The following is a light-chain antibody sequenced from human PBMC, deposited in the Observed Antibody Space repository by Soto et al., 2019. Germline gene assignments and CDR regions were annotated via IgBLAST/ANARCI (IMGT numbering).Light chain of an antibody. J-gene: IGLJ1*01. CDR3: NSYASSGTLV. V-gene: IGLV2-14*01. CDR1: SSDVGGYNY. Sequence: QSVLTEPPSVSGSPGQSITLSCTGTSSDVGGYNYVSWYQQHPGKAPKLMIYEVSNRPSGVSNRFSGSKSGNTASLTISGLQAEDEADYYCNSYASSGTLVFGTGTKLTVL. CDR2: EVS.